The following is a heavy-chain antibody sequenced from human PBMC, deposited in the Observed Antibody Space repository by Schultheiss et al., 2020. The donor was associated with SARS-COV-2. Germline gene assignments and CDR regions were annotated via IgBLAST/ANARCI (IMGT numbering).Heavy chain of an antibody. V-gene: IGHV3-49*04. D-gene: IGHD3-3*01. Sequence: GGSLRLSCAASGFTFSTHWMHWVRQVPGKGLMWVGFIRSKAYGGTTEYAASVKGRFTISRDDSKSIAYLQMNSLKTEDTAVYYCTRVRTRNYDFWSGYGDYWGQGTLVTVSS. CDR2: IRSKAYGGTT. J-gene: IGHJ4*02. CDR3: TRVRTRNYDFWSGYGDY. CDR1: GFTFSTHW.